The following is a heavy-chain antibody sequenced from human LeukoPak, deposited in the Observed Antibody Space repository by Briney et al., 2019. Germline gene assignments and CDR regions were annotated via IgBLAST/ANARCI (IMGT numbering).Heavy chain of an antibody. Sequence: PSETLSLTCAVSGFSISSGYFWAWIRQSPGKGLEWIGSIFHNGITYYNPSLKSRVTISVDTSKNQLSLKLSSVTAADTAVYYCARGSNYYDSSGYYIPDFDYWGQGTLVTVSS. CDR1: GFSISSGYF. CDR2: IFHNGIT. V-gene: IGHV4-38-2*01. CDR3: ARGSNYYDSSGYYIPDFDY. J-gene: IGHJ4*02. D-gene: IGHD3-22*01.